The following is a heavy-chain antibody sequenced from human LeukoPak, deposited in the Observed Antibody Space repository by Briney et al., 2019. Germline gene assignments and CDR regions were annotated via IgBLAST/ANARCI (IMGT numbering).Heavy chain of an antibody. D-gene: IGHD3-22*01. CDR2: IYTTGST. J-gene: IGHJ4*02. Sequence: SETLSLTCTVSGGSISSYYWSWIRQPAGKGLEWIGHIYTTGSTNYNPSLKSRVTMSVDTSKNQFSLKLSSVTAADTAVYYCARLLVDYYDSSGPYFDYWGQGTLVTVSS. CDR1: GGSISSYY. CDR3: ARLLVDYYDSSGPYFDY. V-gene: IGHV4-4*07.